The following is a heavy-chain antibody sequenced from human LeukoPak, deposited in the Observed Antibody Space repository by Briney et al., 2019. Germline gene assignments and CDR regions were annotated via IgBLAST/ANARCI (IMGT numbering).Heavy chain of an antibody. CDR3: AKVHLGGSIDY. D-gene: IGHD5-12*01. CDR2: ISGSGGST. V-gene: IGHV3-23*01. J-gene: IGHJ4*02. Sequence: GASLRLSCAASGFTFSSYAMSWARHAPGKGLEWVSAISGSGGSTYYADSVKGRFTISRDNSKTTLYLQMNSLRAEDTAVYYCAKVHLGGSIDYWGQGTLVTASS. CDR1: GFTFSSYA.